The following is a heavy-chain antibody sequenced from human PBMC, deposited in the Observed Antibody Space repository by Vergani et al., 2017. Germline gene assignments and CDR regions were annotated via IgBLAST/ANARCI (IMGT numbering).Heavy chain of an antibody. J-gene: IGHJ4*02. D-gene: IGHD6-19*01. CDR2: IKEDGTEK. CDR3: ARDTVTGSRYFDY. CDR1: GFNVGHYW. Sequence: EVQLVESGGDFVQPGGSLTLSCAASGFNVGHYWMSWVRQAPGKGLEWVANIKEDGTEKYYLDSVKGRFTISRDNSKNTLFLQMNSLRPEDTAVYYCARDTVTGSRYFDYWGQGTLVTVSS. V-gene: IGHV3-7*01.